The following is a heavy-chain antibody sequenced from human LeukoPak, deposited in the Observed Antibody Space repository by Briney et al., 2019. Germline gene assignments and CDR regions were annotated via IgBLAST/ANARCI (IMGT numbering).Heavy chain of an antibody. CDR3: ASLRSGSG. CDR2: INHSGST. CDR1: GGSFSGYY. V-gene: IGHV4-34*01. D-gene: IGHD3-10*01. Sequence: SETLSLTCAVYGGSFSGYYWSWIRQPPGKGLEWIGEINHSGSTNYNPSLKSRVTISVDTSKNQFSLKLSSVTAADTAVYYCASLRSGSGWGQGTLVTVSS. J-gene: IGHJ4*02.